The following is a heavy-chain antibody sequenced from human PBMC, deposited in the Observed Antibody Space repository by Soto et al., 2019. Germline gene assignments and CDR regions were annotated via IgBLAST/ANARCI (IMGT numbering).Heavy chain of an antibody. CDR1: GFTFSDYY. V-gene: IGHV3-11*01. J-gene: IGHJ6*02. CDR2: ISSSGSTI. D-gene: IGHD3-3*01. Sequence: GGSLRLSCAAAGFTFSDYYMSWIRQAPGKGLEWVSYISSSGSTIYYADSVKGRFTISRDNAKNSLYLQMNSLRAEDTAVYYCAREMKIFGVGYYYGMDVWGQGTTVTVSS. CDR3: AREMKIFGVGYYYGMDV.